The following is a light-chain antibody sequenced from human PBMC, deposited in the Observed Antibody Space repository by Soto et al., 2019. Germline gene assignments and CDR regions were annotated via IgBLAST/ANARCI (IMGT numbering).Light chain of an antibody. CDR3: QHYNNWPPYT. J-gene: IGKJ2*01. CDR1: QSVSSN. V-gene: IGKV3-15*01. Sequence: EIVMTKSPATQSVSPGERATLSCRASQSVSSNLAWYQQKPGQAPRLLIYGASTRATGIPARFSGSGSGTEFTLTITSLQSEDFAVYYCQHYNNWPPYTFGQGTKVDIK. CDR2: GAS.